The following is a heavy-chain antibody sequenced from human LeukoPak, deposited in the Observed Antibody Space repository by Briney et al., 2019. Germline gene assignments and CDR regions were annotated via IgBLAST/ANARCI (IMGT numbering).Heavy chain of an antibody. CDR1: GGSFSGYY. D-gene: IGHD3-10*01. Sequence: SETLSLTCAVYGGSFSGYYWSRIRQPPGKGLEWIGEINHSGSTNYNPSLKSRVTISVDTSKNQFSLKLSSVTAADTAVYYCARGRITMVRGVIIKTGNYYYMDVWGKGTTVTVSS. CDR2: INHSGST. J-gene: IGHJ6*03. V-gene: IGHV4-34*01. CDR3: ARGRITMVRGVIIKTGNYYYMDV.